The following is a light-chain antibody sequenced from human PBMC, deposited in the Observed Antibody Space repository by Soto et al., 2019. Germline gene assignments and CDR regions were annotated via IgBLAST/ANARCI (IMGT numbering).Light chain of an antibody. V-gene: IGLV4-69*01. CDR1: SGHSNFA. Sequence: QPVLTQSPSASASLGASVKLTCTLSSGHSNFAIAWLQQQPDRGPRYLMKVNTDGSHDKGDGIPDRFSGSTSGAERYLTISSLQSEEEADYYCQTWGTGTHVVFGGGTKLTVL. J-gene: IGLJ2*01. CDR2: VNTDGSH. CDR3: QTWGTGTHVV.